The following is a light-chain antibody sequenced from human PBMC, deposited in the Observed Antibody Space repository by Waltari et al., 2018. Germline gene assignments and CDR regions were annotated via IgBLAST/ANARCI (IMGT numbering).Light chain of an antibody. Sequence: EVVMTQSPATLSLSPGERATLSCRASQSITTNLAWYQHKPGQPPTLLIYDASTRATSVPARFSGSGSGTEFTLTISSLQSEDFAVYYCQQYNRWPPITFGQGTRLAIK. CDR2: DAS. V-gene: IGKV3-15*01. CDR1: QSITTN. CDR3: QQYNRWPPIT. J-gene: IGKJ5*01.